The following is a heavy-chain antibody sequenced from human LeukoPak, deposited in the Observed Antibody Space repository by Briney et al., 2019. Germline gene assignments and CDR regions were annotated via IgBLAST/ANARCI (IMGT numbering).Heavy chain of an antibody. CDR3: ARELAYCGGDCYSRPGYYYGMDV. D-gene: IGHD2-21*02. V-gene: IGHV1-46*01. Sequence: ASVKVSCKASGYTFTSYYMHWVRQAPGQGLEWMGIINPSGGSTSYAQKFQGRVTMTRDTSTSTVYMELSSLRSDDTAVYYCARELAYCGGDCYSRPGYYYGMDVWGQGTTVTVSS. CDR2: INPSGGST. CDR1: GYTFTSYY. J-gene: IGHJ6*02.